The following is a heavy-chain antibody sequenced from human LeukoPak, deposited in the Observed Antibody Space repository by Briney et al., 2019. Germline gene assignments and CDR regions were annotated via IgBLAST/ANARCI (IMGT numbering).Heavy chain of an antibody. CDR1: GFTFSSYS. CDR3: ARDIYSGSP. J-gene: IGHJ5*02. Sequence: GGSLRLSCAASGFTFSSYSMNWVRQAPGKGLEWVANIKQDGSEKYYVDSVKVRFTISRDNAKNSLYLQMNSLRAEDTAVYYCARDIYSGSPWGQGTLVTVSS. D-gene: IGHD1-26*01. V-gene: IGHV3-7*01. CDR2: IKQDGSEK.